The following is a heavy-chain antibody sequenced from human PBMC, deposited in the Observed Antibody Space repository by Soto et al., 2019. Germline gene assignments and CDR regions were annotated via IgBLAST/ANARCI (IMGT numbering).Heavy chain of an antibody. J-gene: IGHJ4*02. CDR1: GFTFDDYA. CDR2: ISWNSGSI. D-gene: IGHD3-16*01. Sequence: EVQLVESGGGLVQPGRSLRLSCAASGFTFDDYAMHWVRQAPGKGLEWVSGISWNSGSIGYADSVKGRFTISRDNAKNSLYLQMNSLRAEDTALYYCAKGRLHLGDPQFDYWGQGTLVTVSS. CDR3: AKGRLHLGDPQFDY. V-gene: IGHV3-9*01.